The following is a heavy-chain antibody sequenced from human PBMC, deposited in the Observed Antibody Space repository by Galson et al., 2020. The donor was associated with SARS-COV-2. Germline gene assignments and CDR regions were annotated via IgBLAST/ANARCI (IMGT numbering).Heavy chain of an antibody. Sequence: KASETLSLTCTVSGGYISSYYWSWIRQPPGKGLEWIGYIYYSGSTNYNPSLKSRVTISVDTSKNQFSLKLSSVTAADTAVYYCARGEHELTGVDYYYGMDVWGQGTTVTVSS. CDR2: IYYSGST. V-gene: IGHV4-59*01. CDR1: GGYISSYY. D-gene: IGHD7-27*01. J-gene: IGHJ6*02. CDR3: ARGEHELTGVDYYYGMDV.